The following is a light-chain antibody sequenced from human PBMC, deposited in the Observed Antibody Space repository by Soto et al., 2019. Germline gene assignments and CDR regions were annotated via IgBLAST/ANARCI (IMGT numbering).Light chain of an antibody. CDR3: QQYNTYSWT. CDR1: QSVDIN. Sequence: EIVMTQSPGTLSVTPGERATLSGMASQSVDINLAWYQQKPGQAPRLLIYGASARATDVPARFSGSGSGTEFTLTISSLQPDDIATYYCQQYNTYSWTFGQGTKVDI. V-gene: IGKV3-15*01. J-gene: IGKJ1*01. CDR2: GAS.